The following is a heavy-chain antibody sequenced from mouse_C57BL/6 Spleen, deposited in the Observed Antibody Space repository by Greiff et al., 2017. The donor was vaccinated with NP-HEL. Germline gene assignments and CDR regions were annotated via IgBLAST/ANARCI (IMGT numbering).Heavy chain of an antibody. J-gene: IGHJ3*01. CDR2: ILPGSGST. V-gene: IGHV1-9*01. CDR1: GYTFTGYW. CDR3: ARWGDGGFAY. D-gene: IGHD3-3*01. Sequence: VQLQESGAELMKPGASVKLSCKATGYTFTGYWIEWVKQRPGHGLEWIGEILPGSGSTNYNEKFKGKATFTADTSSNTAYMQLSSLTTGDSAIYYWARWGDGGFAYWGQGTLVTVSA.